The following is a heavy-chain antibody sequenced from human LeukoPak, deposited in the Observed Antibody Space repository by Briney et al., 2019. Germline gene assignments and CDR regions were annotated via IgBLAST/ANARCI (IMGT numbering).Heavy chain of an antibody. J-gene: IGHJ4*02. V-gene: IGHV4-59*01. D-gene: IGHD6-19*01. CDR2: IYYSGST. CDR1: GGSISSYY. CDR3: ARAGVVADTKGNFDY. Sequence: SETLSLTCTVSGGSISSYYWSWIRQPPGKGLEWIGYIYYSGSTNYNPSLKSRVTISVDTSKNQFSLKLSSVTAADTAVYYCARAGVVADTKGNFDYWGQGTLVTVSS.